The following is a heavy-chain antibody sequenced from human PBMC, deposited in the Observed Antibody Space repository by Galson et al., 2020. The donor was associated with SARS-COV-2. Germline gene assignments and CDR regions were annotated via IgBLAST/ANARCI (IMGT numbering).Heavy chain of an antibody. CDR1: GGTFSSYA. D-gene: IGHD2-2*01. CDR2: IIPIFGTA. J-gene: IGHJ3*02. CDR3: ARSRVPAATDAFDI. Sequence: SVKVSCKASGGTFSSYAISWVRQAPGQGLEWMGGIIPIFGTANYAQKFQGRVTITADKSTSTAYMELSSLRSEDTAVYYCARSRVPAATDAFDIWGQGTMATVSS. V-gene: IGHV1-69*06.